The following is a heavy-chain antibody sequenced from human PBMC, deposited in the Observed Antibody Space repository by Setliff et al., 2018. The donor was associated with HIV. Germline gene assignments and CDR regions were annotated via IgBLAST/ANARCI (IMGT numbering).Heavy chain of an antibody. CDR1: GASITSSY. J-gene: IGHJ4*02. CDR2: IYYSGDS. Sequence: LSLTCTVSGASITSSYWTWIRQSPGRGLEYLGYIYYSGDSNYSPSPKSRLSMSLDASTSQFSLRLNSLTAADTAMYYCARFARDPTDWGRGILVTVSS. CDR3: ARFARDPTD. V-gene: IGHV4-59*08.